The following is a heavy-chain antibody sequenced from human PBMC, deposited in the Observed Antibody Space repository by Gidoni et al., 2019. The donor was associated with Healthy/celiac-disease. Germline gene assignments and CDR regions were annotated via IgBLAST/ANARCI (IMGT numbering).Heavy chain of an antibody. J-gene: IGHJ3*02. V-gene: IGHV3-48*02. CDR1: GFTFSSDS. D-gene: IGHD3-22*01. CDR2: ISSSSSTI. CDR3: ARDLGWVIVASDAFDI. Sequence: EVQLVESGGGLVQPGGSLRLSCAASGFTFSSDSMNWVRQAPGKGLEWVSYISSSSSTIYYADSVKGRFTISRDNAKNSLYLQMNSLRDEDTAVYYCARDLGWVIVASDAFDIWGQGTMVTVSS.